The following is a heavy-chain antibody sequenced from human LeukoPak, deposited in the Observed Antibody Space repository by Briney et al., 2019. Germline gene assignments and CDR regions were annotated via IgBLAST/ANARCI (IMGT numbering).Heavy chain of an antibody. CDR2: INPNRSST. V-gene: IGHV1-2*06. J-gene: IGHJ4*02. D-gene: IGHD3-22*01. Sequence: GASLKLSCKASGYTFSGYYMHWVRQAPGQGLEWMALINPNRSSTNYAQTVKGRFTMTRDTSNNTPYMEMSRLRSDDPAVYYCARDVGSGDSSGYRYPCDYWGQGTLVTVSS. CDR3: ARDVGSGDSSGYRYPCDY. CDR1: GYTFSGYY.